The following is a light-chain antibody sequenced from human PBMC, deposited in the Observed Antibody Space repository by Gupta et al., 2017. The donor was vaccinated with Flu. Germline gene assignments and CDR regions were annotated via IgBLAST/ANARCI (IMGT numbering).Light chain of an antibody. CDR1: HILDYNDGITF. Sequence: PITLGQPASICCRCMHILDYNDGITFLNWFQKRAGYSQMLLIYEVSRGDCGVQSRCSGSGSGADFPLKISLVDAEDVGVYYCMRGKPPWTFGQGTRME. CDR3: MRGKPPWT. V-gene: IGKV2-30*01. J-gene: IGKJ2*02. CDR2: EVS.